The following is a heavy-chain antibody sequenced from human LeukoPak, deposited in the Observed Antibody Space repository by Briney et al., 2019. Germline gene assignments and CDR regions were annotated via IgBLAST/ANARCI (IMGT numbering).Heavy chain of an antibody. D-gene: IGHD3-22*01. J-gene: IGHJ1*01. Sequence: SETLSLTGTVSGGSISSYYWSWIRQPPGKGLEWIGYIYYSGSTNYNPSLKSRVTISVYTSKNQFSLKLSSVTAADTAVYYCARLKYYYDSSGYRAEYFQHWGQGTLVTVSS. CDR2: IYYSGST. CDR1: GGSISSYY. V-gene: IGHV4-59*01. CDR3: ARLKYYYDSSGYRAEYFQH.